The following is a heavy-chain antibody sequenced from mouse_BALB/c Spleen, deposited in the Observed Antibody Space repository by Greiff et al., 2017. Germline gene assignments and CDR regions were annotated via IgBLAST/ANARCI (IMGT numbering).Heavy chain of an antibody. CDR1: GFTFSSFG. Sequence: EVKLVESGGGLVQPGGSRKLSCAASGFTFSSFGMHWVRQAPEKGLEWVAYISSGSSTIYYADTVKGRFTISRDNPKNTLFLQMTSLRSEDTAMHYCAREGLFYWGQGTTLTVSS. CDR3: AREGLFY. CDR2: ISSGSSTI. V-gene: IGHV5-17*02. D-gene: IGHD1-1*01. J-gene: IGHJ2*01.